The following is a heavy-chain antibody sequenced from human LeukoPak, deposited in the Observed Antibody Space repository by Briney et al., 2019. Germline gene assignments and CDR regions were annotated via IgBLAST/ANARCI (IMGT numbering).Heavy chain of an antibody. Sequence: SETLSLTCTVSGGSISSSSYYWGWIRQPPGKGLEWIGSIYYSGGTYYNPSLKSRVTISVDTSKNQFSLKLSSVTAADTAVYYCARDSIVGATVNWFDPWGQGTLVTVSS. V-gene: IGHV4-39*07. D-gene: IGHD1-26*01. CDR3: ARDSIVGATVNWFDP. CDR2: IYYSGGT. CDR1: GGSISSSSYY. J-gene: IGHJ5*02.